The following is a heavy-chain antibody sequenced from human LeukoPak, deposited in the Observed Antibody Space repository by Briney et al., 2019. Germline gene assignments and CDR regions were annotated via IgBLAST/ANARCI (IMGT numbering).Heavy chain of an antibody. D-gene: IGHD6-19*01. CDR3: ATGTRSGWVFDY. J-gene: IGHJ4*02. CDR1: GYTLTELS. CDR2: FDPEDGET. Sequence: GASVKVSCKVSGYTLTELSMHWVRQAPGKGLEWMGGFDPEDGETIYARKFQGRVTMTEDTSTDTAYMGLSSLRSEDTAVYYCATGTRSGWVFDYWGQGTLVTVSS. V-gene: IGHV1-24*01.